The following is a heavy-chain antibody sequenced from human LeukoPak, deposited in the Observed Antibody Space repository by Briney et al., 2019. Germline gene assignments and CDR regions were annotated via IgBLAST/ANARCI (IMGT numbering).Heavy chain of an antibody. CDR2: ISSSGSTP. Sequence: GGSLRLSCAASGFTFSDYYMSWIRQAPGKGLEWVSHISSSGSTPYYADSVKGRFTISRDNAKNSLYLQMDSLRAEDTAVYYCARELADSSGYYDYWGQGTLVTVSS. CDR3: ARELADSSGYYDY. D-gene: IGHD3-22*01. J-gene: IGHJ4*02. V-gene: IGHV3-11*01. CDR1: GFTFSDYY.